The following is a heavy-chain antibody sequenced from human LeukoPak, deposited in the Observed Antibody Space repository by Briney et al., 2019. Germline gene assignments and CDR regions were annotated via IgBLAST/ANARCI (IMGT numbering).Heavy chain of an antibody. CDR2: IYYSGSA. J-gene: IGHJ4*02. V-gene: IGHV4-39*01. CDR3: ARAPHSSGSYRFDY. D-gene: IGHD6-19*01. CDR1: GGSISSSSYY. Sequence: SETLSLTCTVSGGSISSSSYYWGWIRQPPGKGLEWIGSIYYSGSAYYNPSLKSRVTISVDTSKNQFSLKLSSVTAADTAVYYCARAPHSSGSYRFDYWGQGTLVTVSS.